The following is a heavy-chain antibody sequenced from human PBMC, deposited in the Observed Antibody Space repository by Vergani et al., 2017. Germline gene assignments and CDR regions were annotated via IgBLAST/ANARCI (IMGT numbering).Heavy chain of an antibody. CDR2: ISYDGSNK. D-gene: IGHD6-6*01. CDR1: GFTFSSYG. J-gene: IGHJ5*02. Sequence: QVQLVESGGGVVQPGGSLRLSCAASGFTFSSYGMHWVRQAPGKGLEWVAVISYDGSNKYYADSVKGRFTISRDNSKNTLYLQMNSLRAEDTAVYYCAKDLYEQLVLGPLDPWGQGTLVTVSS. CDR3: AKDLYEQLVLGPLDP. V-gene: IGHV3-30*18.